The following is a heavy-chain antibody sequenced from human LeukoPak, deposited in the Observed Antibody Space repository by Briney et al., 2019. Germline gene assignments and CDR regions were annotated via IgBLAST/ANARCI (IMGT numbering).Heavy chain of an antibody. V-gene: IGHV3-43*01. J-gene: IGHJ4*02. D-gene: IGHD2-21*01. Sequence: GGSLRLSCAASRFTLDDYNMHWVRHARGKGLEGVTHISCDGSSTYYADSMKGRFTISRDNSKTSLQLKMSSLSTEDTALYYCTKPTTRKVVVIPIFDYWGQGTLVTVSS. CDR1: RFTLDDYN. CDR3: TKPTTRKVVVIPIFDY. CDR2: ISCDGSST.